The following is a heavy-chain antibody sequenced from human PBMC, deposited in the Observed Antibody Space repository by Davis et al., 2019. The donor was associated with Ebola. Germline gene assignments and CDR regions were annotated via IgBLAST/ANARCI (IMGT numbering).Heavy chain of an antibody. CDR1: GGSFSGYY. Sequence: MPSETLSLTCALYGGSFSGYYWSWIRQPPGKGLEWIGEINHSGSTNYNPSLKSRVTISVDTSKNQFSLKLSSVTAADTAVYYCATGGYYYYGMDVWGQGTTVTVSS. D-gene: IGHD3-16*01. V-gene: IGHV4-34*01. CDR2: INHSGST. CDR3: ATGGYYYYGMDV. J-gene: IGHJ6*02.